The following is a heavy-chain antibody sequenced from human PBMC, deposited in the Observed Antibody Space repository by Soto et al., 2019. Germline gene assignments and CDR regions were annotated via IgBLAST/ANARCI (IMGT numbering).Heavy chain of an antibody. CDR3: ARDELVVIPRAMLYHYGMDV. D-gene: IGHD2-2*01. V-gene: IGHV3-74*01. CDR1: GFTLRSYW. CDR2: INNDGRTT. Sequence: EVQLVESGGGLVQPGGSLRLSCVVSGFTLRSYWMHWVRQVPGKGLVWVSGINNDGRTTRYADYVKGRFTISRDNAKNTLYLEMTSLGAEDTAVYHCARDELVVIPRAMLYHYGMDVWGQGTTVTVSS. J-gene: IGHJ6*02.